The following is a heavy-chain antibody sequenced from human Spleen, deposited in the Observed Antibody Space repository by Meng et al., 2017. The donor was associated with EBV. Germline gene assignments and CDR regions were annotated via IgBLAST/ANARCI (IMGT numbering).Heavy chain of an antibody. Sequence: QVQVQQGGAGLLKPSGNLSLPCAVYGGSFSDYYWGWIRQPPGKGLEWIGEVNPGVNSNYNPSLKSRVTISVDTSKNELSLKVTSVTAADTAVYYCVRGLEYSSGSGDYWGQGTLVTVSS. J-gene: IGHJ4*02. V-gene: IGHV4-34*01. CDR1: GGSFSDYY. CDR2: VNPGVNS. CDR3: VRGLEYSSGSGDY. D-gene: IGHD6-19*01.